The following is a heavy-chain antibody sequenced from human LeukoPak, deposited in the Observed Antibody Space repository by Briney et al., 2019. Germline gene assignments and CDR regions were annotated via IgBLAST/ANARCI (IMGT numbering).Heavy chain of an antibody. V-gene: IGHV3-74*01. CDR2: VSSDGSST. D-gene: IGHD6-19*01. CDR3: ARGSTQYSSGWYGLDY. CDR1: GFTFSSYW. J-gene: IGHJ4*02. Sequence: GGSLRLSWAASGFTFSSYWMHWVRQAPGEGLVWVSRVSSDGSSTTYADSVKGRFTISRNNAKNTLDLQMISLRAEDTAVYYCARGSTQYSSGWYGLDYWGQGTLVTVSS.